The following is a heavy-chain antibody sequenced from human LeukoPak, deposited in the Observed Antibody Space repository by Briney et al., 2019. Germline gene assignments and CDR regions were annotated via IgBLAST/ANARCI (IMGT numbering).Heavy chain of an antibody. J-gene: IGHJ3*02. V-gene: IGHV1-69*05. Sequence: ASVKVSCKASGGTFSSYAISWVRQAPGQGLEWMGGIIPIFGTANYAQKFQGRVTITTDESTSTAYMELSSLRSEDTAVYYCARDIVGAKRGPDAFDIWGQGTMVTVSS. CDR2: IIPIFGTA. CDR3: ARDIVGAKRGPDAFDI. D-gene: IGHD1-26*01. CDR1: GGTFSSYA.